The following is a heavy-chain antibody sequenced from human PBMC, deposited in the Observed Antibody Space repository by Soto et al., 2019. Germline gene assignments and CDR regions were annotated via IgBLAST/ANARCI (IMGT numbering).Heavy chain of an antibody. CDR2: IRATVDST. V-gene: IGHV3-23*01. D-gene: IGHD2-2*02. CDR3: ARGGYTSPFDS. CDR1: GFTFRLYA. J-gene: IGHJ4*02. Sequence: PRGSLRLSCAASGFTFRLYAMTWVRQAPGKGLEWVSTIRATVDSTYYADSVRGRLTISRDNSMNTVFLHMNSLRAEDTAIYYWARGGYTSPFDSWGLGTLVTVSS.